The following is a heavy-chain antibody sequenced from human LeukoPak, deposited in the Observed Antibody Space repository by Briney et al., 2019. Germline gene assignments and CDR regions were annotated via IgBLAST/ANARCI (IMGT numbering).Heavy chain of an antibody. Sequence: GGSLRLSCAASGFTFSSYSMNWVRQAPGKALEWVSSISSSSLYIYYADSVRGRFTISRDNAKSSLYLQMNSLRAEDTAVYYCASEQSGNYYRPFDSWGQGTLVTVSS. CDR1: GFTFSSYS. D-gene: IGHD1-26*01. J-gene: IGHJ4*02. V-gene: IGHV3-21*01. CDR2: ISSSSLYI. CDR3: ASEQSGNYYRPFDS.